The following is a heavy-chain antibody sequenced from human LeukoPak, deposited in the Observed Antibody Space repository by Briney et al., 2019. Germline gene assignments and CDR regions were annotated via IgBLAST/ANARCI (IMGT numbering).Heavy chain of an antibody. V-gene: IGHV3-11*04. CDR3: AREGVHYYDSSGQDY. J-gene: IGHJ4*02. CDR1: GFTFSDYY. CDR2: ISGSGGST. D-gene: IGHD3-22*01. Sequence: GGSLRLSCAASGFTFSDYYMTWIRQAPGKGLEWVSAISGSGGSTYYADSVKGRFTISRDNAKNSLYLQMNSLRAEDTAVYYCAREGVHYYDSSGQDYWGQGTLVTVSS.